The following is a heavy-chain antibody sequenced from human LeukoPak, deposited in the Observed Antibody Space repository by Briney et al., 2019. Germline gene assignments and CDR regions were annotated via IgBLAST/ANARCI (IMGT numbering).Heavy chain of an antibody. CDR2: IIPIFGTA. Sequence: GSSVKVSCKASGGTFSSYAISWVRQAPGQGLEWMGGIIPIFGTANYAQKFQGRVTITTDESTSTAYMELSSLRSEDTAVYYCAREPRYYDSRGANSEYFQHWGQGTLVTVSS. J-gene: IGHJ1*01. V-gene: IGHV1-69*05. CDR3: AREPRYYDSRGANSEYFQH. D-gene: IGHD3-22*01. CDR1: GGTFSSYA.